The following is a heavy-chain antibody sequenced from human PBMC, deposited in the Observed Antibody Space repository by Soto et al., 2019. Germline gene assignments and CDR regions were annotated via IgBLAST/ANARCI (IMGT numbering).Heavy chain of an antibody. CDR3: AGYNWNYYFDP. CDR2: IYHSGST. D-gene: IGHD1-7*01. CDR1: VGSVRGGSYY. V-gene: IGHV4-61*01. J-gene: IGHJ5*02. Sequence: PSETLSLTCTVSVGSVRGGSYYWAWLRQPPGKGLEWIGHIYHSGSTIYNPSLKSRVTISIDTSKSQFSLNLNSMTAADTAVYYCAGYNWNYYFDPWGQGTMVTVSS.